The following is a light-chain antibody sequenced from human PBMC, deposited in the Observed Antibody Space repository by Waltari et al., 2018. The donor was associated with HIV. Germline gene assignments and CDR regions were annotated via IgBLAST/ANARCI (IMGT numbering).Light chain of an antibody. Sequence: QSVLTQPPSVSGTPGPRVTISCSGSSSTIQWYQQLPGTAPKLLIYRNNQRPSGVPDRFSGSKSGTSASLAISGLRSEDEADYHCAAWGDSLSGPVVFGGGTKLTVL. CDR3: AAWGDSLSGPVV. J-gene: IGLJ2*01. V-gene: IGLV1-47*01. CDR2: RNN. CDR1: SSTIQ.